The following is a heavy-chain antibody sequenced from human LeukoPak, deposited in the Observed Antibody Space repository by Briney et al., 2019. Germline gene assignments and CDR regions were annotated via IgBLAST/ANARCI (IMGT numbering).Heavy chain of an antibody. D-gene: IGHD2-21*02. CDR2: ISYGGSN. CDR3: ARMPRGIEVVTPYHFDY. Sequence: PSETLSLTCTVFGGSLNSGSYYWSWIRHHPGKGLEWIGYISYGGSNHSNPSLKSRVSISADTSKNQFSLNLNSVTAADTAVYYCARMPRGIEVVTPYHFDYWGPGTLVTVSS. V-gene: IGHV4-31*03. J-gene: IGHJ4*02. CDR1: GGSLNSGSYY.